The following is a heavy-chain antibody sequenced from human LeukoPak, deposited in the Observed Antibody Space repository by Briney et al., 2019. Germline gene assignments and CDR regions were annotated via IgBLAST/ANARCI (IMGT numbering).Heavy chain of an antibody. Sequence: PSQTLSLTCTVSGGSISSGSYYWSWIRQPAGKGLEWIGRIYTSGSTNYNPSLKSRVTMSVDTSKNQFSLKLSSVTAADTAVYYCARDSSSWVYYYGMDVWGQGTTVTVSS. CDR2: IYTSGST. J-gene: IGHJ6*02. V-gene: IGHV4-61*02. CDR3: ARDSSSWVYYYGMDV. D-gene: IGHD6-13*01. CDR1: GGSISSGSYY.